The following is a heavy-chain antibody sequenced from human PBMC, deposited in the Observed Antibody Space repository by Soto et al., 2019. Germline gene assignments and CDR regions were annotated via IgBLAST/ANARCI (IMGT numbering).Heavy chain of an antibody. D-gene: IGHD2-21*02. CDR3: ARAPYVVVTAITSYFDY. CDR1: GYTFTSYA. V-gene: IGHV1-3*01. J-gene: IGHJ4*02. CDR2: INAGNGNT. Sequence: VASVKVSCKASGYTFTSYAMHWVRQAPGQRLEWMGWINAGNGNTKYSQKFQGRVTITRDTSASTAYMELSSLRSEDTAVYYCARAPYVVVTAITSYFDYRGQGTLVTVSS.